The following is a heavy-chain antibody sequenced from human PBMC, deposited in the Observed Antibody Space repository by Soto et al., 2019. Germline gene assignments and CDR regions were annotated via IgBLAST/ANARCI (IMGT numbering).Heavy chain of an antibody. J-gene: IGHJ3*01. CDR3: XXRAYGVWAFDF. Sequence: QVQLQESGPGLVKPSQTLSLTCTVSGGSISSGGYYWSWIRQHPGKGLEWIGYIYYSGSTYYNPSLKSRVTISVDTSKNQFSLKLSXXXXXXXXXXXXXRAYGVWAFDFWGQGTMVTVSS. CDR1: GGSISSGGYY. CDR2: IYYSGST. V-gene: IGHV4-31*03. D-gene: IGHD2-8*01.